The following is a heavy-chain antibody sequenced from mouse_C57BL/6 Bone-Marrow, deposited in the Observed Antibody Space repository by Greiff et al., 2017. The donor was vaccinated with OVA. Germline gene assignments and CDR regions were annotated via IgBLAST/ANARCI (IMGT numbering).Heavy chain of an antibody. CDR3: ANTPSPYYAMDY. CDR2: IYPGSGST. V-gene: IGHV1-55*01. CDR1: GYTFTSYW. Sequence: VQLKQPGAELVKPGASVKMSCKASGYTFTSYWITWVKQRPGQGLEWIGDIYPGSGSTNYNEKFKSKATLTVDTSSSTAYMQLSSLTSEDSAVYYCANTPSPYYAMDYWGQGTSVTVSS. J-gene: IGHJ4*01.